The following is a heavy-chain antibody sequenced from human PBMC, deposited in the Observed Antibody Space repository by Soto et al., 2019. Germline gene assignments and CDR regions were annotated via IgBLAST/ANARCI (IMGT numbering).Heavy chain of an antibody. CDR1: SGSISSSSYY. V-gene: IGHV4-39*01. J-gene: IGHJ4*02. D-gene: IGHD6-19*01. Sequence: QLQLQESGPGLVKPSETLSLTCTVSSGSISSSSYYWGWIRQPPGKGLEWIGSIYYSGSTYYNPSLKSRVTISVDTSKNQFSLKLSSVTAADTAVYYCALISGWGNDYWGQGTLVTVSS. CDR2: IYYSGST. CDR3: ALISGWGNDY.